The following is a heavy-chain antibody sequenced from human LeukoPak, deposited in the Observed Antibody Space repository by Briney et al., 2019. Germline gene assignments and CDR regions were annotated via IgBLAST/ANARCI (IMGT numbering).Heavy chain of an antibody. J-gene: IGHJ3*02. CDR1: GGSISSYY. V-gene: IGHV4-59*12. Sequence: PSETLSRTCTVSGGSISSYYWSWIRQPPGKGLEWIGYIYYSGSTNYNPSLKSRVTISVDKSKNQFSLKLSSVTAADTAVYFCARDFYPDGFDIWGPGTMVTVSS. CDR2: IYYSGST. D-gene: IGHD2/OR15-2a*01. CDR3: ARDFYPDGFDI.